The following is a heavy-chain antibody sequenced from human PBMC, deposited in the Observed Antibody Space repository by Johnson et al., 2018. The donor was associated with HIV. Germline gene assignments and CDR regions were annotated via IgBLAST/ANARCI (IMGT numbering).Heavy chain of an antibody. V-gene: IGHV3-66*01. J-gene: IGHJ3*02. CDR2: ISSDGRT. Sequence: VQLVESGGGLVQPGGSLRLSCAASGFTVGSKYMIWVRLAPGDGLEWVSGISSDGRTHYPDSVKGRFSISRDNSKNTLSLQMNSVRADDTAVYFCASSVNVQGGYDIWGQGTMVTASS. CDR1: GFTVGSKY. CDR3: ASSVNVQGGYDI. D-gene: IGHD3-22*01.